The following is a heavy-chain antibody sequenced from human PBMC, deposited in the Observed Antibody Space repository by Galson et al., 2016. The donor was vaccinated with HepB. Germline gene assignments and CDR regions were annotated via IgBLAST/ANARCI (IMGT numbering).Heavy chain of an antibody. Sequence: QSGAEVKKPGESLKISCKGSGSSFSTYWIGWVRQRPGKGLEWMGIIYPDDSDTTYSPSFQGQVTISADRSISTAYLQWSTLEASDTAMYYCSRHEPYFYDSSGYADYWGQGTLVTVSS. CDR3: SRHEPYFYDSSGYADY. J-gene: IGHJ4*02. V-gene: IGHV5-51*01. CDR1: GSSFSTYW. D-gene: IGHD3-22*01. CDR2: IYPDDSDT.